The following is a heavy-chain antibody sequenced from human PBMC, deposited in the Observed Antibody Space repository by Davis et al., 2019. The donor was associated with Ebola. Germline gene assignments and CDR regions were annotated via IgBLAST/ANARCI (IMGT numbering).Heavy chain of an antibody. Sequence: AASVKVSCKASGYTFTNYAVNWVRQAPGQGLEWMGWISAYNGNTNYAQKLQGRVAMTTDTSTSTAYMELRSLRSDDTAVYYCARDAGEQWLVLSAFDIWGQGTMVTVSS. CDR1: GYTFTNYA. D-gene: IGHD6-19*01. CDR2: ISAYNGNT. V-gene: IGHV1-18*01. J-gene: IGHJ3*02. CDR3: ARDAGEQWLVLSAFDI.